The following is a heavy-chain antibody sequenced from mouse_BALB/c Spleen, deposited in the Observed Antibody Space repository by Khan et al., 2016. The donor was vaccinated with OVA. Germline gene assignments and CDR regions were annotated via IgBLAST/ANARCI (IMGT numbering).Heavy chain of an antibody. J-gene: IGHJ3*01. Sequence: EVELVESGGGLVQPGGSRKLSCAASGFTFSDYGMAWVRQAPGKGPEWVAFISDLAYTIYYADTVTGRFTISRENAKNTLYLEMSSLRSEDTAIYDCARGGGTAPVAYWGLGTLVTVSA. CDR2: ISDLAYTI. D-gene: IGHD1-2*01. V-gene: IGHV5-15*02. CDR1: GFTFSDYG. CDR3: ARGGGTAPVAY.